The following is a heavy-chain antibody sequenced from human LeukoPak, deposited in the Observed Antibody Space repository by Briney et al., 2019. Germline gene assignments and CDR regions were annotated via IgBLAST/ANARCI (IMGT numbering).Heavy chain of an antibody. CDR2: ISSSSSTI. V-gene: IGHV3-48*01. Sequence: GGSLRLSCAASGFTFSSYSMNWVRQAPGKGLEWVSYISSSSSTIYYADSVKGRFTISRDNAKNSLYLQMNSLRAGDSALYYCRAQRSGFPHVDHWGQGTHVTVSS. J-gene: IGHJ4*02. D-gene: IGHD3-3*01. CDR3: RAQRSGFPHVDH. CDR1: GFTFSSYS.